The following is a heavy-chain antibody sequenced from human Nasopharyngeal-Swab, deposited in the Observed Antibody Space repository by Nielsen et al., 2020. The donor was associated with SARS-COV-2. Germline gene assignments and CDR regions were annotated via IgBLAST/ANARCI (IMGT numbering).Heavy chain of an antibody. V-gene: IGHV1-8*01. Sequence: ASVNVSCKASGYTFTSYDINWVRQASGQGLEWMGRMNPNSGNTGYAQKFQGRVTMTRDTSISTAYMELSSLRSEDTAVYYCVRPRYCSAASCNKHSGVGLFDYWGQGTLVTVSS. J-gene: IGHJ4*02. D-gene: IGHD2-8*02. CDR2: MNPNSGNT. CDR3: VRPRYCSAASCNKHSGVGLFDY. CDR1: GYTFTSYD.